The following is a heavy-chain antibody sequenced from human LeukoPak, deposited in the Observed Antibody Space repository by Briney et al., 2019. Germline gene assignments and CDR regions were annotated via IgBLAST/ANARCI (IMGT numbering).Heavy chain of an antibody. CDR2: IYYSGST. V-gene: IGHV4-59*01. J-gene: IGHJ4*02. Sequence: PSETLSLTCTVSGGSISSYYWRWIRQPTGKGLEWIGYIYYSGSTNYNPSLKSRVTISVDTSKNQFSLKLSSVTAADTAVYYCARGRERFLEWSPFDYWGQGTLVTVSS. CDR1: GGSISSYY. D-gene: IGHD3-3*01. CDR3: ARGRERFLEWSPFDY.